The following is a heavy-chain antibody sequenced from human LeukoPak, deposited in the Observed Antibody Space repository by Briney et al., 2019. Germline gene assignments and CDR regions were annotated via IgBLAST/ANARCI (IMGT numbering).Heavy chain of an antibody. CDR1: GGSISSGGYY. Sequence: TLSITCTVSGGSISSGGYYWSWIRQHPGKGLEWIGYIYYSGSTYYNPSLKSRVTISVDTSKNQFSLKLSSVTAADTAVYYCAREVSPTYYYDSSGWDIWGQGTMVTVSS. V-gene: IGHV4-31*03. CDR3: AREVSPTYYYDSSGWDI. D-gene: IGHD3-22*01. CDR2: IYYSGST. J-gene: IGHJ3*02.